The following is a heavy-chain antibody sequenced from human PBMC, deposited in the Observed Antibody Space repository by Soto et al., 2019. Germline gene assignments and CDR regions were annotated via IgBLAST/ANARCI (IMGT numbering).Heavy chain of an antibody. Sequence: TSETLSLTCTVSGGSISGYYWSLLRQPPGKGLEWIGYIYNIGSTNYNPSLRSRVTISRDNSKDTLHLQMNSLRAEDTAVYYCAKTPRQWLVYFDYWGQGALVTVSS. CDR1: GGSISGYY. CDR3: AKTPRQWLVYFDY. D-gene: IGHD6-19*01. CDR2: IYNIGST. V-gene: IGHV4-4*08. J-gene: IGHJ4*02.